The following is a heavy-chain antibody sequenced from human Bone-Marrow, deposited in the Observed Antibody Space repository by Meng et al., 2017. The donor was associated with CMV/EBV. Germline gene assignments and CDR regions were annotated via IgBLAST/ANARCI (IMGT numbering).Heavy chain of an antibody. D-gene: IGHD2-2*03. CDR1: GGTFSSYA. CDR2: IIPILGIA. J-gene: IGHJ6*02. Sequence: SVKVSCKASGGTFSSYAISWVRQAPGQGLEWMGGIIPILGIANYAQKFQGRVTITADKSTSTAYMELSSLRSEDTAVYYCARDDGGGYCSSTSCYRLVRYGMDVWGQGTPVTVSS. CDR3: ARDDGGGYCSSTSCYRLVRYGMDV. V-gene: IGHV1-69*10.